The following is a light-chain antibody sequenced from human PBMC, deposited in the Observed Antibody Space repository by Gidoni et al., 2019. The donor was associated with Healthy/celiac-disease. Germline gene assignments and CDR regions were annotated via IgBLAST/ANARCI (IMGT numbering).Light chain of an antibody. CDR3: AAWDDSLSGSYV. V-gene: IGLV1-47*01. Sequence: QSVLTHPPSASGTPGPRVTISCSGSSSNTGSNYVYWYQQLPGTAPKLRIYRNNQRPPGVPDRFSGSKSGTSASLAISGLRSEDEADYYCAAWDDSLSGSYVFGTGTKVTVL. J-gene: IGLJ1*01. CDR1: SSNTGSNY. CDR2: RNN.